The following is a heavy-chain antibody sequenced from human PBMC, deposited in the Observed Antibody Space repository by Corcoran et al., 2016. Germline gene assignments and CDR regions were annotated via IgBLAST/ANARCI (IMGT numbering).Heavy chain of an antibody. V-gene: IGHV3-73*02. J-gene: IGHJ4*02. D-gene: IGHD5-18*01. CDR1: GFTFSGSA. CDR2: SRSKANSYAT. CDR3: TTPAWDTAMGMADY. Sequence: EVQLVESGGGLVQPGGSLKLSCAASGFTFSGSAMHWVRQASGKGLEWVGRSRSKANSYATAYAASVKGRFTISRDDSKNTAYLQMNRLKTEDTAVYYCTTPAWDTAMGMADYGGQGTLVTVSS.